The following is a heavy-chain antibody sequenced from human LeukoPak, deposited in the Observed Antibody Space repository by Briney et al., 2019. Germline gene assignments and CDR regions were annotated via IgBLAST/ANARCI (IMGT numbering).Heavy chain of an antibody. D-gene: IGHD6-13*01. CDR3: AKDPRGQQQLVRLYRY. CDR2: ISGSGGST. Sequence: PGGSLRPSCAASGFTFSSYAMSWVRQAPGKGLEWVSAISGSGGSTYYADSVKGRFTISRDNSKNTLYLQMNSLRAEDTAVYYCAKDPRGQQQLVRLYRYWGQGTLVTVSS. CDR1: GFTFSSYA. J-gene: IGHJ4*02. V-gene: IGHV3-23*01.